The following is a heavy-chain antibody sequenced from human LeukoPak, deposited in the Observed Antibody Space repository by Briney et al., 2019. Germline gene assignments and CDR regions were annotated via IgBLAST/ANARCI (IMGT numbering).Heavy chain of an antibody. V-gene: IGHV1-46*01. D-gene: IGHD3-16*01. J-gene: IGHJ4*02. Sequence: GASVKVSCKASGYTFTSYYMHWVRQAPGQGLEWMGIINPGGRSTTYAQKFQGRVTLTRDTSTSTVYVELSSLRSEDTAVYYCARDGGGVSAPGGYWGQGTLVTVSS. CDR1: GYTFTSYY. CDR2: INPGGRST. CDR3: ARDGGGVSAPGGY.